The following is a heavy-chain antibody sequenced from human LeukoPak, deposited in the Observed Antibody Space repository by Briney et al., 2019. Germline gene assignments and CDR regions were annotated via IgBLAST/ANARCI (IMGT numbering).Heavy chain of an antibody. D-gene: IGHD3-10*01. Sequence: GGTLRLSCAASGFTFSSYGMSWVRQAPGKGLEWVSAISGSGGSTYCADSVKGRFTISRDNSKNTLYLQMNSLRAEDTAVYYCAKGYYGSGSYLFGYWGQGTLVTVSS. V-gene: IGHV3-23*01. CDR2: ISGSGGST. CDR3: AKGYYGSGSYLFGY. CDR1: GFTFSSYG. J-gene: IGHJ4*02.